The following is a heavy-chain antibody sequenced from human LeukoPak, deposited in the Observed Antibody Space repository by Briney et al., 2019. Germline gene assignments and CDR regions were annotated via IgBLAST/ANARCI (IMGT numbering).Heavy chain of an antibody. D-gene: IGHD3-10*01. CDR2: ISSSSSYI. V-gene: IGHV3-21*01. J-gene: IGHJ3*02. CDR3: ARRGDWFGELLTSGRAFDI. CDR1: GFTFSSYS. Sequence: GGSLRLSCAASGFTFSSYSMNWVRQAPGKGLEWVSSISSSSSYIYYADSVKGRFTISRDSAKNSLYLQMNSLRAEDTAVYYCARRGDWFGELLTSGRAFDIWGQGTMVTVSS.